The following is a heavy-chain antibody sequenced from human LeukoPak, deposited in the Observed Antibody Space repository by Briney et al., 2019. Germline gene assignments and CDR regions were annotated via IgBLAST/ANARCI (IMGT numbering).Heavy chain of an antibody. Sequence: PSETLSLTCTVSGGSISSYYWSWIRQPPGKGLEWIGYIYYSGSTNYNPSLKSRVTISVDTSKNQFSLKLSSVTAADTAVYYCARHLEGYSSGPRDAFDIWGQGTMVTVSS. D-gene: IGHD6-19*01. CDR3: ARHLEGYSSGPRDAFDI. CDR2: IYYSGST. J-gene: IGHJ3*02. V-gene: IGHV4-59*08. CDR1: GGSISSYY.